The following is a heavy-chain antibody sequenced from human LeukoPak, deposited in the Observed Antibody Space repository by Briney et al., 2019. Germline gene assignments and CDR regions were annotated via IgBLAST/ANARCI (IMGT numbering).Heavy chain of an antibody. J-gene: IGHJ5*01. V-gene: IGHV3-74*01. CDR1: GFTFSSHW. D-gene: IGHD1-14*01. CDR3: ARDQKYNLPDF. Sequence: PGGSLRLSCAASGFTFSSHWMHWVRQAPGKGLVWVSRINKDGSSTSYADSVKGRFTISRDNAKNTLYLQMNSLRAEDTAVYYCARDQKYNLPDFWGQEPWSPSPQ. CDR2: INKDGSST.